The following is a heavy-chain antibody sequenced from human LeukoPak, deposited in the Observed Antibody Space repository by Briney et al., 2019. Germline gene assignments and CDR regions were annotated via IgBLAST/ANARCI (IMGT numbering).Heavy chain of an antibody. CDR1: GGSISSYY. J-gene: IGHJ3*02. V-gene: IGHV4-39*07. CDR2: IYYSGST. CDR3: ARVPDPNSSSWYWNAFDI. Sequence: PSETLSLTCTVSGGSISSYYWGWIRQPPGKGLEWIGSIYYSGSTYYNPSLKSRVTISVDTSKNQFSLKLSSVTAADTAAYYCARVPDPNSSSWYWNAFDIWGQGTMVTVSS. D-gene: IGHD6-13*01.